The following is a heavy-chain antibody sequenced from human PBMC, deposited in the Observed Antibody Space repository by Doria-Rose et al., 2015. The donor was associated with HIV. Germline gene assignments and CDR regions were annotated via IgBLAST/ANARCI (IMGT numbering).Heavy chain of an antibody. CDR3: ARIKSSRWYHKYYFDF. J-gene: IGHJ4*02. CDR2: IFSDDER. CDR1: GVSLSSPGMG. V-gene: IGHV2-26*01. Sequence: QITSKESGPVLVKPTETLTLTCTVSGVSLSSPGMGVSWIRQPPGKAPEWLANIFSDDERAYRTSLKSRLTISRGTSKSQVVLTMTDMDPVDTATYYCARIKSSRWYHKYYFDFWGQGTLVIVSA. D-gene: IGHD6-13*01.